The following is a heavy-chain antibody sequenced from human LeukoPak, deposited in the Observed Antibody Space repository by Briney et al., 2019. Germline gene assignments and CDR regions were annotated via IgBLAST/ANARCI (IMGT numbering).Heavy chain of an antibody. CDR2: IKQDGSEK. V-gene: IGHV3-7*01. CDR1: GFTFSSYW. CDR3: ARGLNSDGPDLFDY. Sequence: QPGGSLRLSCAASGFTFSSYWMSWVRQAPGKGLEWVANIKQDGSEKYYVDPVKGRFTISRDNAKNSLYLQMNSLRVEDTAVYYCARGLNSDGPDLFDYWGQGTLVTVSS. D-gene: IGHD5-18*01. J-gene: IGHJ4*02.